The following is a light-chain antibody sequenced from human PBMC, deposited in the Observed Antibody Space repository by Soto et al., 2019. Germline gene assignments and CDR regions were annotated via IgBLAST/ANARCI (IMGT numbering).Light chain of an antibody. CDR1: QSINSN. J-gene: IGKJ1*01. CDR3: QQYGTSPPT. Sequence: IVMTQSPATLSVSLGERATLSCRASQSINSNLAWYQQKPGQAPRLLIYDASSRATGIPDRFSGSGSGTGFTLTITRLEPEDFVVYYCQQYGTSPPTFGQGTKVDIK. CDR2: DAS. V-gene: IGKV3-20*01.